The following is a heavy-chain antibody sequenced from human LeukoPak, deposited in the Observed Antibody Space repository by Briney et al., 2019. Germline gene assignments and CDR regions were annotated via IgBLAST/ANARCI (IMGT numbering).Heavy chain of an antibody. V-gene: IGHV4-31*03. CDR1: GGSISSGGYY. Sequence: SETLSLTCTVSGGSISSGGYYWSWIRQHPGKGLEWIGYIYYSGSTYYNPSLKSRFTISVDTSKNQFSLKLSSVTAADTAVYYCARQAIQLWFDYWGQGTLVTVSS. J-gene: IGHJ5*01. CDR3: ARQAIQLWFDY. D-gene: IGHD5-18*01. CDR2: IYYSGST.